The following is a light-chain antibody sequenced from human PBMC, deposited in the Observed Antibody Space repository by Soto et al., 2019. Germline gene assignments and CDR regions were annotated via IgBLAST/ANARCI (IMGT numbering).Light chain of an antibody. CDR2: RTS. CDR3: QQYGSSPLT. V-gene: IGKV3-20*01. J-gene: IGKJ4*01. CDR1: QSVSSSY. Sequence: EIVLTQSPGTLSLSPGERATLSCSASQSVSSSYLAWYQQKLGQAPRLLIYRTSSRATGIPDRFSGSGSGTDFTLTISRLEPEDFAVYYCQQYGSSPLTFGGGTKVEI.